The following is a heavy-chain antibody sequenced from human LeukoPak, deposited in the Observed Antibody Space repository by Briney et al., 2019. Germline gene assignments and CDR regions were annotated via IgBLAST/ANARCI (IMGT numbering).Heavy chain of an antibody. CDR2: IYYSGST. CDR3: ARGGEGMSGSYYYYMDV. V-gene: IGHV4-59*01. Sequence: SETLSLTCAVYGGSFSGYYWSWIRQPPGKGLEWIGYIYYSGSTNYNPSLKSRVTISVDTSKNQFSLKLSSVTAADTAVYYCARGGEGMSGSYYYYMDVWGKGTTVTVSS. CDR1: GGSFSGYY. J-gene: IGHJ6*03. D-gene: IGHD3-16*01.